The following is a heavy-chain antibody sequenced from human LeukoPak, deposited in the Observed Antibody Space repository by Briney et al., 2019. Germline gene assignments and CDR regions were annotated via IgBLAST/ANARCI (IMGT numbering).Heavy chain of an antibody. CDR1: GFTFSTYA. J-gene: IGHJ4*02. Sequence: GGSLRLSCAASGFTFSTYAMSWVRQAPGKGLEWVSAITFTGGSTYYADSVKGRFTISRDNSKNTLYLQMDSLRAEDTAVYYCAKHLHRDGYNLDYWGQGTLVTVSS. D-gene: IGHD5-24*01. CDR2: ITFTGGST. CDR3: AKHLHRDGYNLDY. V-gene: IGHV3-23*01.